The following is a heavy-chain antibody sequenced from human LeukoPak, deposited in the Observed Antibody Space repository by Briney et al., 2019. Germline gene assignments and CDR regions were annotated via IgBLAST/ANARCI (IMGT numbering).Heavy chain of an antibody. J-gene: IGHJ6*03. CDR3: ASAFITGTTMGSNYYYYYMDV. CDR1: GGTFSSYA. Sequence: ASVKVSCKASGGTFSSYAISWVRQAPGQGLEWMGGIIPIFGTANYAQKFQGRVTITADESTSTAYMELSSLRSEDTAVYYCASAFITGTTMGSNYYYYYMDVWGKGTTVTVSS. V-gene: IGHV1-69*13. CDR2: IIPIFGTA. D-gene: IGHD1-7*01.